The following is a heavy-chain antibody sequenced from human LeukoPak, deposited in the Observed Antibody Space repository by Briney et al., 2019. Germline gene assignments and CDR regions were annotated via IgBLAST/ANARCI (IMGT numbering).Heavy chain of an antibody. CDR3: ARDRRESSKPNDAFDI. Sequence: PSETLSLTCSVSGGSISSYYWSWMRQPPGKGLEWIGYMYYTGSTNYNPSLESRVTISVDTSKKQLSLRLSSVTAADTVVYYCARDRRESSKPNDAFDIWGQGTMVTVSS. CDR1: GGSISSYY. V-gene: IGHV4-59*01. D-gene: IGHD4-11*01. CDR2: MYYTGST. J-gene: IGHJ3*02.